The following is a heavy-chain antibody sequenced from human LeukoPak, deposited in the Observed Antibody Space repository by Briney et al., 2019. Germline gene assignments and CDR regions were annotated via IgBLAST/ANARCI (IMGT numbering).Heavy chain of an antibody. CDR3: AKALLSIGWLLQYSSSSVGAFDI. J-gene: IGHJ3*02. Sequence: PGGSLRLSCAASGFTFSSYAMSWVRQAPGKGLEWVSAISGSGGSTYYADSVKGRFTISRDNSKNTLYLQMNSLRAEDTAVYYCAKALLSIGWLLQYSSSSVGAFDIWGQGTMVTVSS. CDR2: ISGSGGST. CDR1: GFTFSSYA. D-gene: IGHD6-6*01. V-gene: IGHV3-23*01.